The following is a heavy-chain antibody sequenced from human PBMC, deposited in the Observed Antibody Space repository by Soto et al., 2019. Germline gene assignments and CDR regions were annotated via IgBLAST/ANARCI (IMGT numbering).Heavy chain of an antibody. J-gene: IGHJ6*02. CDR3: AKDQPRITIFGVVSRPNYYYYYGMDV. D-gene: IGHD3-3*01. CDR2: ISGSGGST. CDR1: GFTFSSYA. V-gene: IGHV3-23*01. Sequence: GGSLRLSCAASGFTFSSYAMSWVRQAPGKGLEWVSAISGSGGSTYYADSVKGRFTISTDNSNNTLYPQMNSLSAEDTAVYYCAKDQPRITIFGVVSRPNYYYYYGMDVWGQGTMVTVSS.